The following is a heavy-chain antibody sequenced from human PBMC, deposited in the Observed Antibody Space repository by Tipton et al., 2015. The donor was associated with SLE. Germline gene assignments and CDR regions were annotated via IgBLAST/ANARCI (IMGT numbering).Heavy chain of an antibody. D-gene: IGHD1-26*01. V-gene: IGHV1-18*01. CDR2: ISAFNGNT. CDR3: AIVRGSGTSPIWFDH. J-gene: IGHJ5*02. CDR1: GYTFTSYG. Sequence: QSGAEVKKPGASVKVSCKASGYTFTSYGISWVRQAPGQRLEWMGWISAFNGNTNYAQKLQGRVTMTTDTSTSTAYMELRSPGADDAAVYYRAIVRGSGTSPIWFDHWGQGPLVTVSS.